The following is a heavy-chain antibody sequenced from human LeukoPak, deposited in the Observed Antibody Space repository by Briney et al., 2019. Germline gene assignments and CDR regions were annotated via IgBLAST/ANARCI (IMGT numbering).Heavy chain of an antibody. CDR1: GGSFSGYY. CDR3: AVGLRAFDI. J-gene: IGHJ3*02. D-gene: IGHD1-26*01. Sequence: SETLSLTCAVYGGSFSGYYWSWIRQPPGKGLEWIGEINHSGSANYNPSLKSRVTISVDTSKNQFSLKLSSVTAADTAVYYCAVGLRAFDIWGQGTMVTVSS. CDR2: INHSGSA. V-gene: IGHV4-34*01.